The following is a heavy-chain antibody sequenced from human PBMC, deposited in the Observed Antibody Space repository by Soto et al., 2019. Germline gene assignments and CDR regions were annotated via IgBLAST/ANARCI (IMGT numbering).Heavy chain of an antibody. J-gene: IGHJ5*02. D-gene: IGHD4-4*01. V-gene: IGHV3-23*01. CDR2: ISGSGGST. Sequence: PGGSLRLSCAASGFTFSSYAMSWVRQAPGKGLEWVSAISGSGGSTYYADSVKGRLTISRDNSKNTLYLQMNSLRAEDTAVYYCAKLPYDYSNFGWFDPWGQGTLVTVSS. CDR3: AKLPYDYSNFGWFDP. CDR1: GFTFSSYA.